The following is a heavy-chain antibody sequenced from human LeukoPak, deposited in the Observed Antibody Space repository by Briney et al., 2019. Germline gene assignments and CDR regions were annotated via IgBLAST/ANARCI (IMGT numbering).Heavy chain of an antibody. Sequence: GGFLRLSCAASGFTFSSYWMSWVRQAPGKGLEWVANIKQDGSEKYYVDSVKGRFTISRDNAKNSLYLQMNSLRAEDTAVYYCARPRVWTTVTPFPDYWGQGTLVTVSS. CDR1: GFTFSSYW. D-gene: IGHD4-11*01. V-gene: IGHV3-7*01. CDR2: IKQDGSEK. CDR3: ARPRVWTTVTPFPDY. J-gene: IGHJ4*02.